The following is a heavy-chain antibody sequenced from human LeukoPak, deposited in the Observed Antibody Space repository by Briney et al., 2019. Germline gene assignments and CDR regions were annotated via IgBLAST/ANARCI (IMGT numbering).Heavy chain of an antibody. CDR2: IYHSGST. V-gene: IGHV4-59*04. CDR1: GGSISSYY. J-gene: IGHJ6*03. CDR3: ARHDFVGIYYYMDV. Sequence: SETLSLTCTVSGGSISSYYWSWIRQPPGKGLEWIGYIYHSGSTYYKPSLKSRVTISVDRSKNQFSLKLSSVTAADTAVYYCARHDFVGIYYYMDVWGTGTTVTVSS. D-gene: IGHD3-3*01.